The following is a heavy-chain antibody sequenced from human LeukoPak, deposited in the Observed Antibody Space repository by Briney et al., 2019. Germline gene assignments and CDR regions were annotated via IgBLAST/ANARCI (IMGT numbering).Heavy chain of an antibody. CDR3: ARVSSLVWLGELLYYFDY. V-gene: IGHV4-39*07. J-gene: IGHJ4*02. CDR1: GGSISSSSYY. Sequence: PSETLSLTCTVSGGSISSSSYYWGWIRQPPGKGLEWIGSIYYSGSTYYNPSLKSRVTISVDTSKNQFSLKLSSVTAADTAVYYCARVSSLVWLGELLYYFDYWGQGTLVTVSS. CDR2: IYYSGST. D-gene: IGHD3-10*01.